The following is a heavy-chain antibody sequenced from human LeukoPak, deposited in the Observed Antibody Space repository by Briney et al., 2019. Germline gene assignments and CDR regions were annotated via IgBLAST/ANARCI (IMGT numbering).Heavy chain of an antibody. J-gene: IGHJ5*02. CDR3: ARDVGCTSTTCRYKWSDP. Sequence: GGSLRLSCAASALTVSNNYMSWVRQAPGKGLEWVSVIYAGGPTYYADSVKGRFTISRDNSKNTLYLQMNSLRAEDTAVYYCARDVGCTSTTCRYKWSDPWGQGTLVTVSS. CDR1: ALTVSNNY. CDR2: IYAGGPT. V-gene: IGHV3-66*01. D-gene: IGHD2-2*01.